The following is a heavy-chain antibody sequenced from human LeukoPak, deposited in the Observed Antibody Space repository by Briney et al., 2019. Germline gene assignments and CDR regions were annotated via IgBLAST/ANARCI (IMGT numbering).Heavy chain of an antibody. Sequence: PGGSLSLSCAASGFTFSSYCMHWVRQAPGKGLVWVSRISSDGSSTSYADSVKGRFTISRDNAKNTLYLQMNSLRAEDTAVYYCASPGYYSSGSPSGMHVWGQGTTVTVSS. CDR3: ASPGYYSSGSPSGMHV. J-gene: IGHJ6*01. CDR2: ISSDGSST. V-gene: IGHV3-74*01. CDR1: GFTFSSYC. D-gene: IGHD3-10*01.